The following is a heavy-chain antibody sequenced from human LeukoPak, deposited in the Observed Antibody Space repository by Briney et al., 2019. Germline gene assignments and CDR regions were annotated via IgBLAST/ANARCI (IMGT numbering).Heavy chain of an antibody. Sequence: PSGRSLRLSCAASGFTFSSYGMHWVRQAPGKGLEWVAVISYDGSNKYYADSVKGRFTISRDNSKNTLYLQMNSLRAEDTAVYYCAKPTDADSGCDLGGFDYWGQGTLVTVSS. J-gene: IGHJ4*02. CDR1: GFTFSSYG. CDR3: AKPTDADSGCDLGGFDY. CDR2: ISYDGSNK. D-gene: IGHD5-12*01. V-gene: IGHV3-30*18.